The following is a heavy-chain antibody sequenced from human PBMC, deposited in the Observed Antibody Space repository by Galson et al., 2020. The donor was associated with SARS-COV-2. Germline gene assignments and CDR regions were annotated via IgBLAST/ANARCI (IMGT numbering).Heavy chain of an antibody. CDR1: GFSLSNARMG. D-gene: IGHD1-26*01. CDR3: ARRSGGYSLYFDF. Sequence: SGPTLVKPTETLTLTCTVSGFSLSNARMGVSWIRQAPGKALEWLAHIFSDDEKSYSTSLKSRLTISKDISKSQVVLTMTNVDPVDTATYYCARRSGGYSLYFDFWGPGTLVTVSS. CDR2: IFSDDEK. J-gene: IGHJ2*01. V-gene: IGHV2-26*01.